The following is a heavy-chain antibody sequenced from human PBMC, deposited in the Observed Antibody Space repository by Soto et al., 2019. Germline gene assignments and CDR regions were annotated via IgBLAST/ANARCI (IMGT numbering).Heavy chain of an antibody. CDR1: GGSISSYY. D-gene: IGHD6-19*01. CDR2: IYYSGST. V-gene: IGHV4-59*01. CDR3: ARGQQWLAYYYYMDV. J-gene: IGHJ6*03. Sequence: QVQLQESGPGLVKPSETLSLTCTVSGGSISSYYWSWIRQPPGKGLEWIGYIYYSGSTNYNPSLKSRVTISVDTSKNQFSLKLSSVTAADTAVYYYARGQQWLAYYYYMDVWGKGTTVTVSS.